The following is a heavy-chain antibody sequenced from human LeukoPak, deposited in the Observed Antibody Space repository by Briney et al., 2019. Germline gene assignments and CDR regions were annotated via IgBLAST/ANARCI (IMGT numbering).Heavy chain of an antibody. CDR3: ARDVWRRAFYYAMDV. CDR1: GFTFDDHA. D-gene: IGHD2-21*01. Sequence: GGSLRLSCVASGFTFDDHAMHWVRQAPGKGLEWVSRISWYSGNIGYGDSVKGRFSISRDNAKNTLYLEMNSLRTDDTALYFCARDVWRRAFYYAMDVWGLGTTVAVSS. J-gene: IGHJ6*02. CDR2: ISWYSGNI. V-gene: IGHV3-9*01.